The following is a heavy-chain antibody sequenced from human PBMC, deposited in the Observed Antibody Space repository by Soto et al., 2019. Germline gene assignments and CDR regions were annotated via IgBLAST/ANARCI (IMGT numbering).Heavy chain of an antibody. V-gene: IGHV4-4*02. J-gene: IGHJ4*02. CDR1: GDSVSSSHW. CDR3: ARQLERGDLPEGFEY. CDR2: IFHSGTT. D-gene: IGHD1-1*01. Sequence: QVQLQESGPGLVEPSGTLSLTCAVSGDSVSSSHWWSLVRQSPGKGLEWVGQIFHSGTTRYNPSLESRVTLSVDKSNNQLSLKLRSVTAADTDVYYCARQLERGDLPEGFEYWGQGTLATVSS.